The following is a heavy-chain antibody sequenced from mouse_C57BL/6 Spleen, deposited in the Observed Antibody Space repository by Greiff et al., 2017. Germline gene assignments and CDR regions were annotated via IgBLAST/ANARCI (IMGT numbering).Heavy chain of an antibody. CDR3: ARWGNYTD. V-gene: IGHV1-69*01. J-gene: IGHJ3*01. D-gene: IGHD2-1*01. CDR2: IDPSDSYT. CDR1: GYTFTSYW. Sequence: QVQLQQPGAELVMPGASVKLSCKASGYTFTSYWMHWVKQRPGQGLEWIGEIDPSDSYTNYNQKFTGKSTLTVDKSSSTAYMQLSSLTSEDSAVYYCARWGNYTDWGQGTLVTVSA.